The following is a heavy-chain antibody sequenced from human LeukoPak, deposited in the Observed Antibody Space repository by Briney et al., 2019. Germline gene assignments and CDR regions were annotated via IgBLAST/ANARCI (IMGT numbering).Heavy chain of an antibody. Sequence: SETLSLTCTVSGGSISSYYWSWIRQPPGKGLEWNGYIYYSGSTKYNPSLKSRVTISVDTSKSQFSLKLTSVTAADTAVYYCARLGIGVVPSAMLGDYYFDYWGQGTLVTVSS. V-gene: IGHV4-59*08. CDR2: IYYSGST. J-gene: IGHJ4*02. CDR1: GGSISSYY. CDR3: ARLGIGVVPSAMLGDYYFDY. D-gene: IGHD2-2*01.